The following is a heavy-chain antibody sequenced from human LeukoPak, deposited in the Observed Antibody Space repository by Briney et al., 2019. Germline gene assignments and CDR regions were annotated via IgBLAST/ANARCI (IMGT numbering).Heavy chain of an antibody. CDR3: ARVGDGLNDAFDI. CDR1: GYTFTGYY. CDR2: INPNTGGT. J-gene: IGHJ3*02. Sequence: ASVKVSCKASGYTFTGYYMNWVRQAPGQGLEWLGRINPNTGGTNFAQSFQGRVTMTGDTSITTAYMELSRLRSDDTAVYYCARVGDGLNDAFDIWGQGTMVTASS. D-gene: IGHD5-24*01. V-gene: IGHV1-2*06.